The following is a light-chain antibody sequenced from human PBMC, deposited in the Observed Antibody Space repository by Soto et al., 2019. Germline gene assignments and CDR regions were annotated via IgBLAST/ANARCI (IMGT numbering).Light chain of an antibody. J-gene: IGLJ1*01. Sequence: QSALTQPASVSGSPGQSIAISCTGTSSDVGGYNYVSWYQQLPGKAPKLLISEVSNQPSGVSHRFSGSKSGNTASLTISGLQAEDEADYYCSSYRTGVPFVFGTGTKLTVL. CDR1: SSDVGGYNY. V-gene: IGLV2-14*01. CDR2: EVS. CDR3: SSYRTGVPFV.